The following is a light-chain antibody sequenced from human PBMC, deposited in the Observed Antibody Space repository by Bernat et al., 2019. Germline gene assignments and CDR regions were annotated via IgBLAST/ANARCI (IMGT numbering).Light chain of an antibody. J-gene: IGLJ3*02. CDR3: VLYMGDGIWV. Sequence: QTVVTQEPSFSVSPGGTVTLTCGLRSGAVSKNYYPSWYQQTPGQAPRTLLYSTEARSSGVPDRFSGSILGNKAALTITGAQADDESDYYCVLYMGDGIWVFGGGTKLTVL. CDR1: SGAVSKNYY. CDR2: STE. V-gene: IGLV8-61*01.